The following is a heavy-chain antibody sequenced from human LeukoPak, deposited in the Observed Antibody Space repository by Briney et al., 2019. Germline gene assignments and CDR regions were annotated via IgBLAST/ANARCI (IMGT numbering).Heavy chain of an antibody. V-gene: IGHV1-2*02. J-gene: IGHJ6*02. Sequence: VASVKVSCKASGYTFTGYYMHWVRQAPGQGLEWMGWINPNSGGTNYAQKFQGRVTMTRDTSISTAYMELSRQRSDDTAVYYCARDEYYGSGSYYRSPYYYYGMDVWGQGTTVTVSS. D-gene: IGHD3-10*01. CDR1: GYTFTGYY. CDR3: ARDEYYGSGSYYRSPYYYYGMDV. CDR2: INPNSGGT.